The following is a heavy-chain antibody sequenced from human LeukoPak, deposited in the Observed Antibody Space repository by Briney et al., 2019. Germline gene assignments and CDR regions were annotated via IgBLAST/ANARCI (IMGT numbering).Heavy chain of an antibody. Sequence: GGSLRLSCAASGFTFSTYSINWVRQAPGKGLEWVSSISSSSSYIYYADSVKGRFTISRDNAKNSLFLQMNSLKTEDTAVYYCTTKDYWGQGTLVTASS. D-gene: IGHD1-26*01. CDR2: ISSSSSYI. V-gene: IGHV3-21*03. CDR3: TTKDY. J-gene: IGHJ4*02. CDR1: GFTFSTYS.